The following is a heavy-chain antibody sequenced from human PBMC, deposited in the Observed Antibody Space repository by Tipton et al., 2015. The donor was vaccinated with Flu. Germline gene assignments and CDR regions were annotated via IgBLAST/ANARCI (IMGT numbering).Heavy chain of an antibody. J-gene: IGHJ4*02. CDR3: ARDGSPYYYGSGSYLGPSDFGY. CDR2: ISSSGSTI. V-gene: IGHV3-11*01. CDR1: GFTFSDYH. Sequence: SLRLSCAASGFTFSDYHMSWIRQAPGKGLEWVSYISSSGSTIYYADSVKGRFTISRDNAKNSLYLQMNSLRAEDTAVYYCARDGSPYYYGSGSYLGPSDFGYWGQGTLVTVSS. D-gene: IGHD3-10*01.